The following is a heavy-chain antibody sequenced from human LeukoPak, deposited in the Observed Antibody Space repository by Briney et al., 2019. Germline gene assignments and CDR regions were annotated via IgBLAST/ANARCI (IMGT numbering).Heavy chain of an antibody. D-gene: IGHD6-19*01. V-gene: IGHV4-59*12. CDR2: IYYSGST. CDR1: GGSISRYY. J-gene: IGHJ4*02. Sequence: SETLSLTSTVSGGSISRYYWSWIRQPPGKGLEWIGSIYYSGSTYYNPSLKSRVTISVDTSKNQFSLKLSSVTAADTAVYYCARAIAVAGIYFDYWGQGTLVTVSS. CDR3: ARAIAVAGIYFDY.